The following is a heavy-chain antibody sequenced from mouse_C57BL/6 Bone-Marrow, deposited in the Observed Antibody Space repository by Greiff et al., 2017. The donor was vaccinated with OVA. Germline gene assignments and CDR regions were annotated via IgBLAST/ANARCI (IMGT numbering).Heavy chain of an antibody. CDR1: GYTFTDYA. D-gene: IGHD1-1*01. V-gene: IGHV1-67*01. Sequence: QVQLQQPGPELVRPGVSVKISCKGSGYTFTDYAMHWVKQSHAKSLEWIGVISTYYGDANYNQKFKDKATMTVDKSSSTAYLALARLTSGDSAVYYCARTTYYYGSSYFDYWGQGTTLTVSS. CDR3: ARTTYYYGSSYFDY. CDR2: ISTYYGDA. J-gene: IGHJ2*01.